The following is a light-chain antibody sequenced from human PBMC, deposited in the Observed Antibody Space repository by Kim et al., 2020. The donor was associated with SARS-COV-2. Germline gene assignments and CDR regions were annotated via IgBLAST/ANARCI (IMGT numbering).Light chain of an antibody. CDR3: SSYIRGSTNYV. CDR2: EVS. J-gene: IGLJ1*01. V-gene: IGLV2-14*01. CDR1: SSDVGVYQY. Sequence: QSLSISCPGTSSDVGVYQYVSWDQQHPGKARKLVIYEVSNLPSGVSTRFSGSKSGNTASLTISGLQAEDEADYYCSSYIRGSTNYVFGTGTKVTVL.